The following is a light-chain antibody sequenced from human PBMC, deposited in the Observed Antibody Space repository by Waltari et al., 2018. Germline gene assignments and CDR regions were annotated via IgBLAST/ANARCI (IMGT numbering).Light chain of an antibody. CDR3: QQRLT. CDR2: DAS. J-gene: IGKJ4*01. V-gene: IGKV3-11*01. CDR1: QSVSSY. Sequence: EIVLTQSPATLSLSPGERATLSCRASQSVSSYLAWNQQKPGQAPRLLIYDASNRATGIPARFSGSGSGTDLTLTISSLEPEDFAVYYCQQRLTFGGGTKVEIK.